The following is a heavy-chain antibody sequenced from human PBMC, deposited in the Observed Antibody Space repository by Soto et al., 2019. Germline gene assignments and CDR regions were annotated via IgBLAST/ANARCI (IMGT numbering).Heavy chain of an antibody. CDR2: IYYSGST. V-gene: IGHV4-30-4*01. J-gene: IGHJ4*02. CDR1: GGSISSGDYY. D-gene: IGHD3-3*01. Sequence: SETLSLTCTVSGGSISSGDYYWSWIRQPPGKGLEWIGYIYYSGSTYYNPSLKSRVTISVDTSKNQFSLKLSSVTAADTAVYYCARGTIFGVVIIEGYFDYWGQGTLVTVSS. CDR3: ARGTIFGVVIIEGYFDY.